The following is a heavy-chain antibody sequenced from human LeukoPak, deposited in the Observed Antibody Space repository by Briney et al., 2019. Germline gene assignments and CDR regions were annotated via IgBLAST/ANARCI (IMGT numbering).Heavy chain of an antibody. CDR1: GGSFSGYY. CDR2: INPGGTT. J-gene: IGHJ4*02. V-gene: IGHV4-34*01. CDR3: ARAKSTVSTYFDS. D-gene: IGHD4-17*01. Sequence: SETLSLTCAVHGGSFSGYYWAWIRQPPGKGLEWIGEINPGGTTNYHPSLKRRVTISADTSKSQFSLELRSVTAADTAVFYCARAKSTVSTYFDSWGQGSLVTVSS.